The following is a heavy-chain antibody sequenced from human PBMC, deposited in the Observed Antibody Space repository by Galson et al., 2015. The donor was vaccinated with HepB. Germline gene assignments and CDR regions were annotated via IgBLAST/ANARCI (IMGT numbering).Heavy chain of an antibody. V-gene: IGHV5-51*01. D-gene: IGHD2-2*01. CDR2: IYPGDSDT. CDR1: GYSFYNYW. Sequence: QSGAEVKKPGESLKISRKTSGYSFYNYWIAWVRQMPGKGLEWMGIIYPGDSDTRYSPSFQGHITISADKSINTAYLQWSSLQASDTAMYYCARQSYSSTYANFWGQGSLVTVSS. J-gene: IGHJ4*02. CDR3: ARQSYSSTYANF.